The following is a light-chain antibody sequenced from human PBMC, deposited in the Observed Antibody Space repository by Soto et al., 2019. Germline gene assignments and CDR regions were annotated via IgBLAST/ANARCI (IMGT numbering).Light chain of an antibody. CDR1: QAISSC. J-gene: IGKJ4*01. CDR3: LQLNRYPLT. Sequence: DIQLTQSPSFLSASVGDRVTITSRASQAISSCLDGYQQNLAKRPKLLIHAAPTLPSAAPLRSSASGSGTASPLTISSLQPEDFATYYCLQLNRYPLTFGGGTNVDIK. CDR2: AAP. V-gene: IGKV1-9*01.